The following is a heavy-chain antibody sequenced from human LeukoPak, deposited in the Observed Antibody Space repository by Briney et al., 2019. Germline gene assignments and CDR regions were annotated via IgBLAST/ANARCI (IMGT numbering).Heavy chain of an antibody. J-gene: IGHJ3*02. CDR1: EFTFTDAW. CDR3: VKDRGDGYITFIGAFDI. CDR2: ISASGGSR. D-gene: IGHD5-24*01. Sequence: PGGSLRLSCAASEFTFTDAWMSWVRQAPGKGLEWVSGISASGGSRYYAGSVQGRFTISRDNSKNTLHLEMNSLRAEDTALYYCVKDRGDGYITFIGAFDIWGQGRMVTVSS. V-gene: IGHV3-23*01.